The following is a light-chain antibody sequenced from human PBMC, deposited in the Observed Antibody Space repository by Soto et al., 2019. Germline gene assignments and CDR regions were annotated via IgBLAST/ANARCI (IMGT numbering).Light chain of an antibody. CDR1: SSDVGNYYV. V-gene: IGLV2-23*01. J-gene: IGLJ2*01. CDR2: EGS. CDR3: SANAGGSTLV. Sequence: QSVLTQPPSASGSPGQSVTISCTGTSSDVGNYYVVSWYQQHPDRAPKVIIYEGSKRPSGVSNRFSGSKSGNTASLTISGLQAEDEADYYCSANAGGSTLVFGGGTQLTVL.